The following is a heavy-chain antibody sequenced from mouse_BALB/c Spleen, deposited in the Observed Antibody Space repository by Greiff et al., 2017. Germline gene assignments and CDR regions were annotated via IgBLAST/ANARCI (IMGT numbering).Heavy chain of an antibody. D-gene: IGHD1-1*01. J-gene: IGHJ1*01. CDR1: GFTFSSYT. V-gene: IGHV5-12-2*01. Sequence: EVQLVESGGGLVQPGGSLKLSCAASGFTFSSYTMSWVRQTPEKRLEWVAYISNGGGSTYYPDTVKGRFTISRDNAKNTLYLQMSSLKSEDTAMYYCARQLYYGSSYEYFDVWGAGTTVTVSS. CDR3: ARQLYYGSSYEYFDV. CDR2: ISNGGGST.